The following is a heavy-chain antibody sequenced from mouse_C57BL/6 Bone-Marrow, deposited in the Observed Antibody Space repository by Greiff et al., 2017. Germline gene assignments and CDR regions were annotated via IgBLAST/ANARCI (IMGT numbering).Heavy chain of an antibody. CDR3: ARLDAWLRLYYFDY. Sequence: QVHVKQSGAELVKPGASVKISCKASGYAFSSYWMNWVKQRPGKGLEWIGQIYPGDGDTNYNGKFKGKATLTADKSSSTAYMQLSSLTSEDSAVYFCARLDAWLRLYYFDYWGQGTTLTVSS. CDR2: IYPGDGDT. D-gene: IGHD1-2*01. V-gene: IGHV1-80*01. CDR1: GYAFSSYW. J-gene: IGHJ2*01.